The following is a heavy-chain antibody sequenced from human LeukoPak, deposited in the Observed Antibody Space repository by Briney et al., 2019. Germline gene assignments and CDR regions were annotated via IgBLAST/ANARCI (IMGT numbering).Heavy chain of an antibody. V-gene: IGHV1-2*02. CDR3: ARDGLGSSWYGSLDY. CDR1: GYTFTSYY. J-gene: IGHJ4*02. CDR2: INPNSGGT. Sequence: ASVKVSCKASGYTFTSYYMHWVRQAPGQGLEWMGWINPNSGGTNYAQKFQGRVTMTRDTSISTAYMELSRLRSDDTAVYYCARDGLGSSWYGSLDYWGQGTLVTVSS. D-gene: IGHD6-13*01.